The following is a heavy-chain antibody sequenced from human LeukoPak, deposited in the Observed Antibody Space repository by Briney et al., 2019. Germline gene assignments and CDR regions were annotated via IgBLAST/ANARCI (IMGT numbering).Heavy chain of an antibody. Sequence: PSETLSLTCAVSGGSISSSNWWSWVRQPPGKGLEWIGEIYHSGSTNYNPSLKSRVTISVDKSKNQFSLKLSSVTAADTAVYYCARLAGGYYYYTDVWGKGTTVTVSS. CDR2: IYHSGST. CDR1: GGSISSSNW. D-gene: IGHD1-26*01. J-gene: IGHJ6*03. CDR3: ARLAGGYYYYTDV. V-gene: IGHV4-4*02.